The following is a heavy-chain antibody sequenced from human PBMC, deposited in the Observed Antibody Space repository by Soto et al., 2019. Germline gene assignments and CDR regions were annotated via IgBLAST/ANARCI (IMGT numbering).Heavy chain of an antibody. J-gene: IGHJ4*02. CDR3: ARDLNPRQEMLYALLGY. CDR1: GFTFSSYS. D-gene: IGHD2-8*01. V-gene: IGHV3-48*01. CDR2: ISGSSSMI. Sequence: EVQLVESGGGLVQPGGSLRLSCAASGFTFSSYSMNWVRQAPGKGLEWVSHISGSSSMIYYADSVKGRFTISRDNAKNSLYLQMNSLRAEDTTVYYCARDLNPRQEMLYALLGYWGQGTLVTVSS.